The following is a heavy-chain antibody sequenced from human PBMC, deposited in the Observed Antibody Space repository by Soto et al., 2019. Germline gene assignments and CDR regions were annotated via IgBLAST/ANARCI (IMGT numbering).Heavy chain of an antibody. CDR1: GYSFTSYW. CDR3: ARQFMYDFWSGYYTIPDAFDI. V-gene: IGHV5-51*01. D-gene: IGHD3-3*01. Sequence: PGESLKISCKGSGYSFTSYWIGWVRQMPGKGLGWMGIIYPGDSDTRYSPSFQGQVTISADKSISTAYLQWSSLKASDTAMYYCARQFMYDFWSGYYTIPDAFDIWGQGTMVTV. CDR2: IYPGDSDT. J-gene: IGHJ3*02.